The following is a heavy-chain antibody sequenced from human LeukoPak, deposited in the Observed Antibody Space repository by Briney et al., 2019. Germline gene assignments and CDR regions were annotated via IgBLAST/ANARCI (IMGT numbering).Heavy chain of an antibody. CDR2: IYSGGST. Sequence: PGGSLRLSCAASGFTVRSNYMSWARQAPGKGLEWVSVIYSGGSTYYADSVKGRFTISRDNSKNTLYLQMNSLRAEDTAVYYCASLNWFDPWGQGTLVTVSS. CDR1: GFTVRSNY. V-gene: IGHV3-66*02. CDR3: ASLNWFDP. J-gene: IGHJ5*02.